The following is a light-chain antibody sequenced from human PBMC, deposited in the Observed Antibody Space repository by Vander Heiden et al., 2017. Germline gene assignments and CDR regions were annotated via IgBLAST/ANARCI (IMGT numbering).Light chain of an antibody. V-gene: IGKV3-15*01. CDR2: GAS. Sequence: EIVMTQSPATLSVSPGERATLSCRASQSVSSNLAWYQQKPVQAPRLLIYGASTSATGIPARFSGSGSGTEFTLTISSLHSEDFAVYYCQQDYNWPYTFGQGTKLEIK. CDR1: QSVSSN. CDR3: QQDYNWPYT. J-gene: IGKJ2*01.